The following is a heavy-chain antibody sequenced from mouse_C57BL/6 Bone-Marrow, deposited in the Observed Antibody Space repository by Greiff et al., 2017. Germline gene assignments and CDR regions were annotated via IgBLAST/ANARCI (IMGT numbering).Heavy chain of an antibody. J-gene: IGHJ2*01. D-gene: IGHD1-1*01. CDR1: GYTFTDYY. V-gene: IGHV1-76*01. Sequence: VQLVESGAELVRPGASVKLSCKASGYTFTDYYINWVKQRPGQGLEWIARIYPGSGNTYYNEKFKGKATLTAEKSSSTAYMQLSSLTSEDSAVYFCARGYYGSRRTAYFDYWGQGTTLTVSS. CDR2: IYPGSGNT. CDR3: ARGYYGSRRTAYFDY.